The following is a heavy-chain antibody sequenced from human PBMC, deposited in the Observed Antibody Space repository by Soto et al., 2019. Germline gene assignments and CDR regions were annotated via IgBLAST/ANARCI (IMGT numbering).Heavy chain of an antibody. D-gene: IGHD2-15*01. J-gene: IGHJ6*02. CDR3: AGGDNYYALGV. V-gene: IGHV3-30*04. CDR2: ISYDGSNS. Sequence: QLQLMESGGGVVQPGRSLRLSCAASASTFSNYIMHWVRQAPGQGLEWVAFISYDGSNSNYADFVEGRFTISRDNPKNTLYRQLSSLRPDDTAVYYCAGGDNYYALGVWGQGTTVTVSS. CDR1: ASTFSNYI.